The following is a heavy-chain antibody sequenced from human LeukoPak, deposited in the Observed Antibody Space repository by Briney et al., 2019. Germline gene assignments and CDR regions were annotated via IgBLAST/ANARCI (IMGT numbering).Heavy chain of an antibody. CDR1: GGSISSYY. CDR3: ARVVNRVYFDY. CDR2: IYYSGST. J-gene: IGHJ4*02. V-gene: IGHV4-59*01. Sequence: PSETLSLTCTVSGGSISSYYWSWIRQPPGKGLEWIGYIYYSGSTNYNPSLKSRVTISVDTSKNQFSLKLSSVTAADTAVYYCARVVNRVYFDYWGQGTLVTVCS. D-gene: IGHD4-23*01.